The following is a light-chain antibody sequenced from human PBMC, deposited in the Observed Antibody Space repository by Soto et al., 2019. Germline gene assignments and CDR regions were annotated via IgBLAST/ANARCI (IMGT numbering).Light chain of an antibody. Sequence: LTQPASVSGSPGQSITISCTGTISDVGNYNLVSWYQQHPGKAPKLMIYEGSKRPSGVSNRFSGSKSGNTASLTISILQAEDEADYYCCSYAGSSTYVFGTGTKVTVL. CDR1: ISDVGNYNL. V-gene: IGLV2-23*01. CDR2: EGS. J-gene: IGLJ1*01. CDR3: CSYAGSSTYV.